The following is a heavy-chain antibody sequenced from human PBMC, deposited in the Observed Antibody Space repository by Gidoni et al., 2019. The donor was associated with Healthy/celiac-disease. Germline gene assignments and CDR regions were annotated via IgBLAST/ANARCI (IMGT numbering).Heavy chain of an antibody. J-gene: IGHJ4*02. D-gene: IGHD6-13*01. CDR1: GGTFSSYA. V-gene: IGHV1-69*01. CDR3: ARQGSSSPYCDY. CDR2: IIPIFGTA. Sequence: QVQLVQSGAEVKKTGSSVKVYCKASGGTFSSYASSWVRQAPGQVLEWMGGIIPIFGTATYAQKFQGTFTITADESTSTAYMELSSLRSEDTAVYYCARQGSSSPYCDYWGQGTLVTVSS.